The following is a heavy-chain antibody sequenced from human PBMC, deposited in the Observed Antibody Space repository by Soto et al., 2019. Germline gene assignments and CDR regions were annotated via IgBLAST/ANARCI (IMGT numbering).Heavy chain of an antibody. CDR2: IWYDGSNK. Sequence: GGSLRLSCAASGFTFSSYGMHWVRQAPGKGLEWVAVIWYDGSNKYYADSVKGRFTISRDNSKNTLYLQMNSLRAEDTAVYYCARESGFFGEFTFDAFDIWGQGTMVTVSS. D-gene: IGHD3-10*01. CDR3: ARESGFFGEFTFDAFDI. CDR1: GFTFSSYG. V-gene: IGHV3-33*01. J-gene: IGHJ3*02.